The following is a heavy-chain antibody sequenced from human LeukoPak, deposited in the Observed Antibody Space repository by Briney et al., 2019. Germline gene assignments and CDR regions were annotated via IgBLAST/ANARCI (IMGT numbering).Heavy chain of an antibody. D-gene: IGHD2-2*01. CDR1: GYTFTSYY. CDR2: INPSGGST. V-gene: IGHV1-46*01. CDR3: ARDAEYLEQYQLLDDDLWGNYYYYYGMDV. Sequence: GASVKVSCKASGYTFTSYYMHWVRQAPGQGLEWMGIINPSGGSTSYAQKFQGRVTMTRDTSTSTVYMELSSLRSEDTAVYYCARDAEYLEQYQLLDDDLWGNYYYYYGMDVWGQGTTVTVSS. J-gene: IGHJ6*02.